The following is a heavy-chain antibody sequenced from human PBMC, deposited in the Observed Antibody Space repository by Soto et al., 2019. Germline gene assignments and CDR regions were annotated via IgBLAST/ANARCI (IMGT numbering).Heavy chain of an antibody. D-gene: IGHD2-15*01. CDR1: GGSISSSNW. Sequence: QVQLQESGPGLVKPSGTLSLTCAVSGGSISSSNWWGWVRQPPGKGLEWIGEIYHSGSTNYNPSLKSRVTISVDKSKNQFSLKLSSVTAADTAVYYCASLLYCSGGSCYDYYYGMDVWGQGTTVTVSS. CDR2: IYHSGST. CDR3: ASLLYCSGGSCYDYYYGMDV. V-gene: IGHV4-4*02. J-gene: IGHJ6*02.